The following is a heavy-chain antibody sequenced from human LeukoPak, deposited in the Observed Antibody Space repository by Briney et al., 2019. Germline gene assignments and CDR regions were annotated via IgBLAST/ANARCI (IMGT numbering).Heavy chain of an antibody. CDR1: GDIFNSYS. Sequence: SVKVSCKASGDIFNSYSVSWVRQAPGQGLEWMGGIIPMFGSTNYAQKFEGRVTITTDQSTTTVYMELTSLTSEDTAVYYCARVGRSRGALPNFYYYMDVWGKGTTITVSS. CDR2: IIPMFGST. CDR3: ARVGRSRGALPNFYYYMDV. V-gene: IGHV1-69*05. D-gene: IGHD1-26*01. J-gene: IGHJ6*03.